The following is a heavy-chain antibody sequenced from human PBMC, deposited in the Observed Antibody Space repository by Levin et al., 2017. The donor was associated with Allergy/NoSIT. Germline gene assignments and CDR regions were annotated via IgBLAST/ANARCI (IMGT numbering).Heavy chain of an antibody. CDR3: ARGDYYGSGSYILDFDY. CDR2: ISYDGSNK. CDR1: GFTFSSYA. J-gene: IGHJ4*02. Sequence: LSLTCAASGFTFSSYAMHWVRQAPGKGLEWVAVISYDGSNKYYADSVKGRFTISRDNSKNTLYLQMNSLRAEDTAVYYCARGDYYGSGSYILDFDYWGQGTLVTVSS. D-gene: IGHD3-10*01. V-gene: IGHV3-30-3*01.